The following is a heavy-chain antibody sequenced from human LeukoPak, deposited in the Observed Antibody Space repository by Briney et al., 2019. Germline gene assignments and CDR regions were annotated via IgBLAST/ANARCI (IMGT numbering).Heavy chain of an antibody. V-gene: IGHV3-15*01. J-gene: IGHJ4*02. CDR2: IKSKGDGETT. Sequence: GGPLRLSCAASGFGFTNAWMSWVRQAPGKGLEGVGRIKSKGDGETTDYAAFVKGRFTMSRDDAKATLYLQINSLITEDTAVYYCTTDLGITMIRGVIVYWGQGTLVTVSS. D-gene: IGHD3-10*01. CDR3: TTDLGITMIRGVIVY. CDR1: GFGFTNAW.